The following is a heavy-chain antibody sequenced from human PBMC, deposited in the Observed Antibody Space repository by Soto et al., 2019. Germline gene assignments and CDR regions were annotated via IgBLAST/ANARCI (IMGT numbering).Heavy chain of an antibody. V-gene: IGHV3-30-3*01. Sequence: GGSLRLSCAASGFTFRSYAFHWVRQAPGKGLEWVAVISYDEDNKYYADSVKGRFSISRDNSKNTLYLQMDSLRAEDTAVYYCARYSGYDYFFDYWGQGTLVTVSS. J-gene: IGHJ4*02. D-gene: IGHD5-12*01. CDR1: GFTFRSYA. CDR2: ISYDEDNK. CDR3: ARYSGYDYFFDY.